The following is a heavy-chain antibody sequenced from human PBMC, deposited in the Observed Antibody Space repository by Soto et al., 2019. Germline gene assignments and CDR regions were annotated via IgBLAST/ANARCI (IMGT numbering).Heavy chain of an antibody. V-gene: IGHV3-33*01. Sequence: GGSLRLSCAASGFIFSNYGIHWVRQAPGKGLEWVAVIWFDGSKENYADSVKGRFTISRDNSKNTASLQMNSLRAEDTAVYFCAREGGSYSGSGSYPHFDFWGQGIVVTVSS. CDR3: AREGGSYSGSGSYPHFDF. D-gene: IGHD3-10*01. J-gene: IGHJ4*02. CDR2: IWFDGSKE. CDR1: GFIFSNYG.